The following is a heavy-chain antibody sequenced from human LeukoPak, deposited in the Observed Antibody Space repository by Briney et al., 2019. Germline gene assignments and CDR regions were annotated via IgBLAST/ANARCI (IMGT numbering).Heavy chain of an antibody. J-gene: IGHJ5*02. CDR1: GYTFTSYD. V-gene: IGHV1-8*03. D-gene: IGHD2-2*01. CDR2: MNPNSGNT. Sequence: GASVKVSCKASGYTFTSYDINWVRQATGLGLEWMGWMNPNSGNTGYAQKFQGRVTITRNTSISTAYMELSSLRSEDTAVYYCARGGGGYCSSTSCFNWFDPWGQGTLVTVSS. CDR3: ARGGGGYCSSTSCFNWFDP.